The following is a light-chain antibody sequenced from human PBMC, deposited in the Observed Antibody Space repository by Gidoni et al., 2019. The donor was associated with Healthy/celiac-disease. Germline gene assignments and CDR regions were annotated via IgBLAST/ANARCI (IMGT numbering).Light chain of an antibody. CDR3: QQSYSTPMCT. CDR1: QSISSY. V-gene: IGKV1-39*01. CDR2: AAS. Sequence: DIPMTPSPSSLSASVGDRVTITCRASQSISSYLNWYQQKPGKAPKLLIYAASSLQSGVPSRFSGSGSGTDFTLTISSLQPEDFASYYCQQSYSTPMCTFGQGTKLEIK. J-gene: IGKJ2*02.